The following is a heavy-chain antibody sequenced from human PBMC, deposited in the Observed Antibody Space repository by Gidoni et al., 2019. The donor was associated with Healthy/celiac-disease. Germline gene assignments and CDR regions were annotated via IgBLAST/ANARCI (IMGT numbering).Heavy chain of an antibody. CDR1: GFTFSSYG. D-gene: IGHD2-15*01. Sequence: QVQLVESGGGVVQPGRSLRLSCAASGFTFSSYGMPWVRQAPGQGLDWVAVISDDGINKFYADSVKGRFTISRDNSENTLYLQMNSLRIEDTAVYYCAKDNILRTMRGDAFDIWGQGAMVTVS. CDR2: ISDDGINK. J-gene: IGHJ3*02. CDR3: AKDNILRTMRGDAFDI. V-gene: IGHV3-30*18.